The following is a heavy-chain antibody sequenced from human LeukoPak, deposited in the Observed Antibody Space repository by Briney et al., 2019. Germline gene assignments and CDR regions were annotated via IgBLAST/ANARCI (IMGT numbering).Heavy chain of an antibody. CDR2: IKHDLSET. D-gene: IGHD2/OR15-2a*01. CDR3: AKWDFFGDYFGFDP. CDR1: GFTFSSDW. Sequence: GGSLRLSCVASGFTFSSDWMSWVRQAPGKGLEWVATIKHDLSETHYVHSVKGRFTVSRDNAKNSLFLQMNCLRVEDTALYFCAKWDFFGDYFGFDPRGQGTRVTVSS. V-gene: IGHV3-7*01. J-gene: IGHJ5*02.